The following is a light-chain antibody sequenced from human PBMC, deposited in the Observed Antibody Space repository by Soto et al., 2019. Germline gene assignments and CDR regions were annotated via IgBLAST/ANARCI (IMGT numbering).Light chain of an antibody. J-gene: IGKJ2*01. V-gene: IGKV3-15*01. Sequence: EIVMTQSPATLSVSPGERASLSCRASQSVGSNLAWYQQTAGQAPRLLIYGASTRATGIPARFSGSGSGTEFTLPSAGLQSKIFAVYSGQHNTNGPYTFGQGPKWGFK. CDR1: QSVGSN. CDR3: QHNTNGPYT. CDR2: GAS.